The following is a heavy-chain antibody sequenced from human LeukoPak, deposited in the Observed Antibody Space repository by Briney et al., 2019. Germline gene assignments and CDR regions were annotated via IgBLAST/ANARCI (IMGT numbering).Heavy chain of an antibody. Sequence: AGGSLRLSCAASGFTFSSYAMSWVRQAPGKGLEWVSAISGSGGSTYYADSVKGRFTISRDNSKNTLYLQMNSLRAEDTAVYYCAKDLIGGYSYAESFDYWGQGTLVTVSS. CDR2: ISGSGGST. J-gene: IGHJ4*02. V-gene: IGHV3-23*01. D-gene: IGHD5-18*01. CDR1: GFTFSSYA. CDR3: AKDLIGGYSYAESFDY.